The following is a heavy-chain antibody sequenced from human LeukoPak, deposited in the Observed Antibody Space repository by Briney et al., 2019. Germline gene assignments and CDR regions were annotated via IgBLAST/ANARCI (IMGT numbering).Heavy chain of an antibody. CDR2: IRYDGSNK. CDR3: AKLVDGSDY. J-gene: IGHJ4*02. V-gene: IGHV3-30*02. Sequence: GGSLRLSCSASGFTFSSCGMHWVRQAPGKGLEWVAFIRYDGSNKYYADSVKGRFTISRDNSKNTLYLQMNSLRAEDTAVYYCAKLVDGSDYWGQGTLVTVSS. D-gene: IGHD3-10*01. CDR1: GFTFSSCG.